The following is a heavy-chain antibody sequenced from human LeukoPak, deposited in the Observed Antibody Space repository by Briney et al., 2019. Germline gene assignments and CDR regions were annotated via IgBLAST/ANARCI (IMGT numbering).Heavy chain of an antibody. Sequence: PGGSLRLSCAASGFTFSDHYMSWMRQAPGKGLEWLSHISISGETSYNADSVKGRFTISRDNGKSTLHLQLNSLRVEDTAVYYCARYGHSGNKVDYWGQGTLVTVSS. CDR3: ARYGHSGNKVDY. CDR1: GFTFSDHY. J-gene: IGHJ4*02. D-gene: IGHD1-14*01. V-gene: IGHV3-11*01. CDR2: ISISGETS.